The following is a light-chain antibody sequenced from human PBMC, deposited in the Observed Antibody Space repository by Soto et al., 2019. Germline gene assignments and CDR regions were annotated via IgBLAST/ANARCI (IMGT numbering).Light chain of an antibody. J-gene: IGKJ5*01. Sequence: DIQMTQSPSSISASVGGRVTITCRASQGITNRLAWYQQKPGQAPTLLIYEASNLQSGVPSRISGSGSGTDFTLTISSLQPEDFANYYCQQANSFPITFGQGTRLEIK. CDR2: EAS. CDR3: QQANSFPIT. V-gene: IGKV1D-12*01. CDR1: QGITNR.